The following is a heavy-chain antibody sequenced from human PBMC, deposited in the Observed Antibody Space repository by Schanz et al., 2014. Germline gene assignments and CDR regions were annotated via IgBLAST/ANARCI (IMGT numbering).Heavy chain of an antibody. CDR2: ISSASSTI. CDR1: GLTFSSYA. J-gene: IGHJ4*02. V-gene: IGHV3-48*04. Sequence: EVQLLESGGGLVQPGGSLRLSCAASGLTFSSYAMSWVRQAPGKGLEWVSYISSASSTINYADSVKGRFGISRDNSENALYLQMNSVRAEDATVYYCARKVVAAIGGYYDNWGQGTLVIVSS. D-gene: IGHD2-15*01. CDR3: ARKVVAAIGGYYDN.